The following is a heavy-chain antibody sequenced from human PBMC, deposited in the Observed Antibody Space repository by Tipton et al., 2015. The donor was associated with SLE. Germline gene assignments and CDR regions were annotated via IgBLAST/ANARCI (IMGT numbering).Heavy chain of an antibody. D-gene: IGHD2-15*01. CDR3: ARRWDCSGGSCQGSFGY. V-gene: IGHV1-8*01. J-gene: IGHJ4*02. CDR1: GYTFTSYD. CDR2: MNPNSGDA. Sequence: QLVQSGPEVKKPGASVKVSCKASGYTFTSYDINWVRRATGQGLEWMGWMNPNSGDAGYALKFQGRVTMTRNISKSTAYMELSSLRSEDTAVYYCARRWDCSGGSCQGSFGYWGQGTLVTVSS.